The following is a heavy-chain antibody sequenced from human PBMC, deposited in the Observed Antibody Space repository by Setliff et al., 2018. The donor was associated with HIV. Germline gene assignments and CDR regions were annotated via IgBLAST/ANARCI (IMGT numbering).Heavy chain of an antibody. CDR1: GDSVSSNTAA. J-gene: IGHJ6*03. V-gene: IGHV6-1*01. CDR3: ARGGDWDYNYYMDV. Sequence: LTFAISGDSVSSNTAAWNWIRQSPSRGLEWLGRTYYRSKWSNDYAVSVKSRITINPDTSKNQFSLQLNSVTPEDTAVYFCARGGDWDYNYYMDVWTKGPRSPSP. D-gene: IGHD3-16*01. CDR2: TYYRSKWSN.